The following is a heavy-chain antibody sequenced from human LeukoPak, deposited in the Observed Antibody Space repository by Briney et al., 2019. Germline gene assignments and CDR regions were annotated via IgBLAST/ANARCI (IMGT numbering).Heavy chain of an antibody. J-gene: IGHJ3*02. CDR1: GGTISSYF. D-gene: IGHD4-11*01. Sequence: SETLSLTCTVSGGTISSYFWTWIRQPPGKGLEWIGYIYYSGTTNYNPSPKSRVTTSVDTSKNQCSLKLGSVTAADTAGYYCARGVTAHAFDIWGQGTIVSVSS. CDR2: IYYSGTT. V-gene: IGHV4-59*01. CDR3: ARGVTAHAFDI.